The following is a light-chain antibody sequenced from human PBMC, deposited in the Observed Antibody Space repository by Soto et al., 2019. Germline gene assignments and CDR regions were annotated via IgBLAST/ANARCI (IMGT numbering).Light chain of an antibody. CDR2: DVS. CDR1: SSDVGGYNY. CDR3: SAYTSSSTLV. J-gene: IGLJ3*02. V-gene: IGLV2-14*01. Sequence: QSALTQPASVSGSPGQSITISCTGTSSDVGGYNYVSWYQQHPGKAPKLMIYDVSNRPSGVSNRFSGSKSGNTASLTISGIQAEDAADYSCSAYTSSSTLVFGGGTKLTVL.